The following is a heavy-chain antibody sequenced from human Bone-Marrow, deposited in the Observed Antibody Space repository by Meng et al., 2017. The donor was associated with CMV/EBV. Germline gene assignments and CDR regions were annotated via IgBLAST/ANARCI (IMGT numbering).Heavy chain of an antibody. J-gene: IGHJ4*02. CDR1: GGTFSSYA. Sequence: SVKVSCKASGGTFSSYAISWVRQAPGQGLEWMGGIIPIFGTADYAQKFQGRVTITTDESTSTAYMELSSLRSEDTAVYYCARGGPGETYYVDYWGQGTLVTVSS. D-gene: IGHD3-10*01. CDR2: IIPIFGTA. V-gene: IGHV1-69*05. CDR3: ARGGPGETYYVDY.